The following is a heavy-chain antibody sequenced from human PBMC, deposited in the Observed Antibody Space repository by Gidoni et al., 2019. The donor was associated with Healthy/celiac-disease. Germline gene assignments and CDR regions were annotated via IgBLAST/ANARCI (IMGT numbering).Heavy chain of an antibody. J-gene: IGHJ4*02. V-gene: IGHV1-8*01. D-gene: IGHD3-10*01. Sequence: QVQLVQSGPEVKKPVASVKVSCKAFGYTCHSHDINWVRQATVQGLEWMGWMNSNSGNTGYAQKFQGRVTMTRNTSISTAYMELSSLRSEDTAVYYCARGVDYYGSGSYGDFDYWGQGTLVTVSS. CDR2: MNSNSGNT. CDR1: GYTCHSHD. CDR3: ARGVDYYGSGSYGDFDY.